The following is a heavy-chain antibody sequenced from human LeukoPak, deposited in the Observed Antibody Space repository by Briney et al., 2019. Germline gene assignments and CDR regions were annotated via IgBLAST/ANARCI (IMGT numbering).Heavy chain of an antibody. J-gene: IGHJ6*02. V-gene: IGHV3-30*18. CDR3: AKGKSQLWDDYYYYGMDV. CDR1: GFTFSSYG. CDR2: ISYDGSNK. Sequence: PGRSLRLSCAASGFTFSSYGMHWVRQAPGKGLEWVAVISYDGSNKYYADSVKGRFTISRDNSKNTLYLQTNSLRAEDTAVYYCAKGKSQLWDDYYYYGMDVWGQGTTVTVSS. D-gene: IGHD5-18*01.